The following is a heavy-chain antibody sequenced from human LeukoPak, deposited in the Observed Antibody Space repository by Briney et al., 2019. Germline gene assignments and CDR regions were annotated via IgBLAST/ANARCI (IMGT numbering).Heavy chain of an antibody. D-gene: IGHD1-26*01. CDR3: AKLILGARSLFDF. CDR2: TSYDGTNK. V-gene: IGHV3-30-3*02. CDR1: GFSFSSYA. Sequence: PGTSLRLSCAASGFSFSSYAMHWVRQAPGKGLEGVAVTSYDGTNKYYADSVKGRFTISRDNSKNTLYLQMNSLRAEDTAVYYCAKLILGARSLFDFRGQGILVTVSS. J-gene: IGHJ4*02.